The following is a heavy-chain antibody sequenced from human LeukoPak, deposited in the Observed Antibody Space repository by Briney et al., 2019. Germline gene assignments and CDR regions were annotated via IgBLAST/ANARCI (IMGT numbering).Heavy chain of an antibody. CDR3: ARVDVHCSSTSCYKGWFDP. Sequence: ASVKVSCKASGYSFTDHYLHWVRQAPGQGLEWMGWINPNSGDTNYAQKFQGRVTMTRDTSIKTAYMELTTMTSDDTAVYYCARVDVHCSSTSCYKGWFDPWGQGTLVTVSS. V-gene: IGHV1-2*02. J-gene: IGHJ5*02. D-gene: IGHD2-2*02. CDR1: GYSFTDHY. CDR2: INPNSGDT.